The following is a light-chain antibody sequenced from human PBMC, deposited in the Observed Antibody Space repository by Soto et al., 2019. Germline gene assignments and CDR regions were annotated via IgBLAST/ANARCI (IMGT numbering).Light chain of an antibody. CDR2: DVN. J-gene: IGLJ2*01. CDR3: TSWRTSTTMI. V-gene: IGLV2-14*03. CDR1: SSDIGAYNF. Sequence: QSVLTQPASVSGSPGQSITISCTGTSSDIGAYNFVSWYQQHPGKAPKLMLYDVNIRPSGVSNRFSGSKSGNTASLTISGLQAEDEADYYCTSWRTSTTMIFGGGTKVTVL.